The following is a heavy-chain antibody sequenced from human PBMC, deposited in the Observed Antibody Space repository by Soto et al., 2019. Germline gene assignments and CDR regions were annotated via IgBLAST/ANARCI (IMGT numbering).Heavy chain of an antibody. D-gene: IGHD3-10*01. V-gene: IGHV2-26*03. CDR3: ARLVVDSSSYYYGPDV. CDR1: GFSLTTGRLG. Sequence: QVTLKESGPVLVRATETLTLTCSISGFSLTTGRLGVSWIRQPPGKALECLAHIFSNNERSYSASLQNRLSISSDTATGEVVFTMTSVGPVDAGPYFCARLVVDSSSYYYGPDVWGQGASVTVS. J-gene: IGHJ6*02. CDR2: IFSNNER.